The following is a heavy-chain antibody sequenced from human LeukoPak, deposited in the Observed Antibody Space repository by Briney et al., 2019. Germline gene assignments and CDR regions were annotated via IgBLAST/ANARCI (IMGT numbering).Heavy chain of an antibody. CDR1: GGSVSSGAYY. Sequence: SETLSLTCSVSGGSVSSGAYYWSWIRQPPGKGLEWIGYIYYGGSTSYNPSLQSRVTMSLDTSKNQLSLRLSSVTAADTAAYYCARDRRARGYYDATNYYSVLDFWGQGILVSVSS. D-gene: IGHD3-22*01. V-gene: IGHV4-61*08. CDR3: ARDRRARGYYDATNYYSVLDF. CDR2: IYYGGST. J-gene: IGHJ4*02.